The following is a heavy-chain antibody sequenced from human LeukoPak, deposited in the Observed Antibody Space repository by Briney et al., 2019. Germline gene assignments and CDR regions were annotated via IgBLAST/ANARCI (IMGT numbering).Heavy chain of an antibody. CDR1: GGTLSNYG. CDR2: INPNSGGT. D-gene: IGHD3-3*01. J-gene: IGHJ4*02. V-gene: IGHV1-2*02. Sequence: ASVKVSCKASGGTLSNYGISWVRQAPGQGLEWMGWINPNSGGTNYAQKFQGRVTMTRDTSISTAYMELSRVRSDDTAVYYCARGGRSIFGVADYWGQGTLVTVSS. CDR3: ARGGRSIFGVADY.